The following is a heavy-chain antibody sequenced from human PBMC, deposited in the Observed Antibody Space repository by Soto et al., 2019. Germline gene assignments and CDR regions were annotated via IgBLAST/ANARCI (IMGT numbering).Heavy chain of an antibody. CDR3: ANIVDGSIGGYGMDV. CDR2: ISGSGGST. D-gene: IGHD3-22*01. Sequence: EVQLLESGGGLVQPGGSLRLSCAASGFTFSSYAMSWVRQAPGKGLEWVSAISGSGGSTYYADSVKGRFTISRDNSKNTLYLQMNSLRAEDTAVYYCANIVDGSIGGYGMDVWGQGTTVTVSS. CDR1: GFTFSSYA. J-gene: IGHJ6*02. V-gene: IGHV3-23*01.